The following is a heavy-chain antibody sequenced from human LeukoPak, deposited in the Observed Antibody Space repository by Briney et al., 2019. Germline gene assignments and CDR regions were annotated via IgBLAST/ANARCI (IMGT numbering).Heavy chain of an antibody. D-gene: IGHD6-19*01. V-gene: IGHV3-23*01. CDR1: GFTFSSYA. Sequence: PGGSLRLSCAASGFTFSSYAMSWVRQAPGKGLEWVSTFSGSGGNTYYADSVKGRFTISRDNSKSTLYLQMNSLRAEDAAVYYCAKGGYSSGWAFDYWGQGALVTVSS. J-gene: IGHJ4*02. CDR3: AKGGYSSGWAFDY. CDR2: FSGSGGNT.